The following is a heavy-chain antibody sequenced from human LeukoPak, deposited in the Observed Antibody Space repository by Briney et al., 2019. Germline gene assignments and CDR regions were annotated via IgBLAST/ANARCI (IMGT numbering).Heavy chain of an antibody. D-gene: IGHD3-10*01. CDR2: INHSGST. V-gene: IGHV4-34*01. Sequence: SETLSLTCTVSGGSISSYYWSWIRQPPGKGLEWIGEINHSGSTNYNPSLKSRVTISVDTSKNHFSLKLSSVTAADTAVYYCARRTTMVRGVTPPYYYYYYMDVWGKGTTVTISS. CDR3: ARRTTMVRGVTPPYYYYYYMDV. CDR1: GGSISSYY. J-gene: IGHJ6*03.